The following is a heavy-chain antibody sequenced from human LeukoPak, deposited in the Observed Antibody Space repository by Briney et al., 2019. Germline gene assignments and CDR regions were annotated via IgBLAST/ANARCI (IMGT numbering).Heavy chain of an antibody. Sequence: PGGSLRLSCAASGFTFSSYGMHWVRQAPGKGLEWVAVISYDGSNKYYADSVKGRFTISRDNSKNTLYLQMNSLRAEDTAVYYCAREVAHSSTSLDYWGQGTLVTVSS. V-gene: IGHV3-30*03. CDR2: ISYDGSNK. CDR3: AREVAHSSTSLDY. J-gene: IGHJ4*02. CDR1: GFTFSSYG. D-gene: IGHD2-2*01.